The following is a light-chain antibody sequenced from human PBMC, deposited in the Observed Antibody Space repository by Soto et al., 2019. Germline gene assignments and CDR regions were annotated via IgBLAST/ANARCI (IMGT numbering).Light chain of an antibody. V-gene: IGKV3-20*01. CDR1: QSVGSTY. Sequence: EVVLTQSPGTLSLSPLEIATLSFRASQSVGSTYLACYQQKPGQAPRLLIYGASSRATGIPARFIGSGSGTDFTLTISSLEPEDFAVYYCHQRQSWPRTFGQGTKVDIK. CDR3: HQRQSWPRT. J-gene: IGKJ1*01. CDR2: GAS.